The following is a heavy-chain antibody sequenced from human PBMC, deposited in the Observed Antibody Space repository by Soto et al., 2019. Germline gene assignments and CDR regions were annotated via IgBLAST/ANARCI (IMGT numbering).Heavy chain of an antibody. CDR3: ARGHYYSGMDV. Sequence: SETLSLTCTVSNGSVSSGTYSWSWVRQPPGKGLEWIGYIYYSGTTYYTPSLKSRLTMSMDRANDYFSLNLTSVTAADTAVYFCARGHYYSGMDVWGQGITVTVSS. CDR1: NGSVSSGTYS. J-gene: IGHJ6*02. V-gene: IGHV4-30-2*01. CDR2: IYYSGTT.